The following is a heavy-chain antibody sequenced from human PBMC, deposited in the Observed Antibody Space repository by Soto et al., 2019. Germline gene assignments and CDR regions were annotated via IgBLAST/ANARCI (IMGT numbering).Heavy chain of an antibody. CDR1: GFTFDDFT. CDR2: ITLSSRNI. CDR3: AKDWEVVSGNGAFDL. Sequence: EEQLVESGGGLVQPGRSLRLSCAASGFTFDDFTMHWVRQAPGKGLEWVAGITLSSRNIAYADSVKGRFTISRDNAKSSLYLQMSSLRPEDTALYYCAKDWEVVSGNGAFDLWGRGTMVTVSS. V-gene: IGHV3-9*01. D-gene: IGHD6-19*01. J-gene: IGHJ3*01.